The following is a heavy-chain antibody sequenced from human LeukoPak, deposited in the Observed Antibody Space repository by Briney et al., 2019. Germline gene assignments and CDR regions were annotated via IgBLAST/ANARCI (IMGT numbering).Heavy chain of an antibody. V-gene: IGHV3-15*01. J-gene: IGHJ4*02. CDR3: TTVTVCTGSSCPGAFDH. CDR1: EFTFSDAW. Sequence: KPGGSLRLSCAASEFTFSDAWMNWVRQAPGKGLEWVGRIKNKFNGETTEYAAPVKGRFTISRDDSKKTLYLQMNSLKADDTAVYFCTTVTVCTGSSCPGAFDHWGQGTLVTVSS. CDR2: IKNKFNGETT. D-gene: IGHD2-8*02.